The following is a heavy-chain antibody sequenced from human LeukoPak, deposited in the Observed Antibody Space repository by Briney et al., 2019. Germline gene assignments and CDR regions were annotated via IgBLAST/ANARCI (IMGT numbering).Heavy chain of an antibody. CDR2: ISGSGGST. V-gene: IGHV3-23*01. CDR3: ARQLGYCSDGSCYFDY. CDR1: GFNFNSYS. J-gene: IGHJ4*02. Sequence: GGSLRLSCVASGFNFNSYSMNWLRQAPGKGLEWVSAISGSGGSTYYADSVKGRFTISRDNSKNTLYLQMNSLRAEDAAVYYCARQLGYCSDGSCYFDYWGQGTLVTVSS. D-gene: IGHD2-15*01.